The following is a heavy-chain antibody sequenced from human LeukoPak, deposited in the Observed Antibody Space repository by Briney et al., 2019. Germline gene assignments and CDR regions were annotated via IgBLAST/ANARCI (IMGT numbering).Heavy chain of an antibody. D-gene: IGHD6-19*01. J-gene: IGHJ5*02. V-gene: IGHV4-39*07. Sequence: PSQTLSLTCTVSGGSVSSGSYYWSWIRQPPGKGLEWIGEINHSGSTNYNPSLKSRVTISVDTSKNQFSLKLRSVTAADTAVYYCARGPSSGGLKTWGQGTLVTVSS. CDR1: GGSVSSGSYY. CDR3: ARGPSSGGLKT. CDR2: INHSGST.